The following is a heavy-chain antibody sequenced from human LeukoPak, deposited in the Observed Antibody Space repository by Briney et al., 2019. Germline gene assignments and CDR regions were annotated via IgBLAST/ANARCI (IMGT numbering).Heavy chain of an antibody. CDR2: IYPGDSDT. V-gene: IGHV5-51*01. CDR1: GYPFTTSW. D-gene: IGHD4-17*01. Sequence: GESLKISCQGFGYPFTTSWIGWVRQMPGKGLEWMGIIYPGDSDTRYSPSFQGQVTISADKSISTAYLQWSSLKASDTAMYYCARQFTVTTAKWFDPWGQGTLVTVSS. J-gene: IGHJ5*02. CDR3: ARQFTVTTAKWFDP.